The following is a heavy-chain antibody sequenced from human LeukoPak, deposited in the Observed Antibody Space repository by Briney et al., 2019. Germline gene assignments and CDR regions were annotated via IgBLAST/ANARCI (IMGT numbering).Heavy chain of an antibody. CDR1: GGSISSGSYY. V-gene: IGHV4-61*02. D-gene: IGHD3-3*01. CDR3: ARGFFWSGYYPLNWFDP. CDR2: IYTSGST. Sequence: SQTLSLTCTVSGGSISSGSYYWRWIRQPAGKGLEWIGRIYTSGSTNYNPSLRSRVTISVDTSKNQFSLKLSSVTAADTAVYYCARGFFWSGYYPLNWFDPWGQGTLVTVSS. J-gene: IGHJ5*02.